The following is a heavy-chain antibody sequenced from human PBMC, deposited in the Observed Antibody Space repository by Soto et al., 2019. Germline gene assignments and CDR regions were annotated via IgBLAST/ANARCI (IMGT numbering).Heavy chain of an antibody. CDR2: ISYDGSNK. CDR1: GFAFSNYA. V-gene: IGHV3-30-3*01. Sequence: QVQLVESGGGVVQPGRSLRLSCAASGFAFSNYAMHWVRQAPGKGLEWVAVISYDGSNKYYADSVKGRFTISRDNSKNTLYLQMNRLRAEDTAVYYCASAPTSVVTPYYFDYWGQGTLVTVSS. D-gene: IGHD2-21*02. CDR3: ASAPTSVVTPYYFDY. J-gene: IGHJ4*02.